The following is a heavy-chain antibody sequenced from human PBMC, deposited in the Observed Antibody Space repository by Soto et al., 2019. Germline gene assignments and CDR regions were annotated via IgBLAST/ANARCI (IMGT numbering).Heavy chain of an antibody. V-gene: IGHV3-11*01. CDR1: GFTFSDYY. Sequence: LRLSCEASGFTFSDYYMSWIRQVPGKGLEWVSYISIGGTPIYYADSVKGRFTISRDNAQNSLYLHMTSLTAEDTALYYCVRGPEELVYYNTIDVWGQGTTVTVSS. J-gene: IGHJ6*02. CDR2: ISIGGTPI. CDR3: VRGPEELVYYNTIDV. D-gene: IGHD3-10*01.